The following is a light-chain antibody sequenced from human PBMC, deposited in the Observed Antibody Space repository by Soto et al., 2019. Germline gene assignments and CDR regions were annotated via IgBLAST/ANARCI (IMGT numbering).Light chain of an antibody. V-gene: IGLV1-44*01. J-gene: IGLJ2*01. Sequence: QSVLTQAPSASGTPGQGVTISCSGSSSNIGSNTVSWYQQVPGTASKLLIYSNDQRPSGVPDRFSGSKSGTSASLAIGGLQSEDEADYYCAAWDGSLNGWVFGGGTKLTVL. CDR1: SSNIGSNT. CDR3: AAWDGSLNGWV. CDR2: SND.